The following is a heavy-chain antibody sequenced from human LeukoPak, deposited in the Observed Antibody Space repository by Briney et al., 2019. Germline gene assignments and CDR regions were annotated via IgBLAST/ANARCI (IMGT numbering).Heavy chain of an antibody. J-gene: IGHJ4*02. V-gene: IGHV3-30*18. Sequence: GGSLRLSCAASGYTFSSYGMHWVRQAPGKGLEWVAVISYDGSNKYYADSVKGRFTISRDNSKNTLYLQMNSLRAEDTAVYYCAKGYYGSGSYLDYWGQGTLVTVSS. D-gene: IGHD3-10*01. CDR1: GYTFSSYG. CDR2: ISYDGSNK. CDR3: AKGYYGSGSYLDY.